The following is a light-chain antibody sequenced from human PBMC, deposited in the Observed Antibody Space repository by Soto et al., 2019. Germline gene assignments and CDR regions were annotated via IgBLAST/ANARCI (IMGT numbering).Light chain of an antibody. CDR1: SSDVGGYNY. Sequence: QSALTQPASVSGSPGQSITISCTGTSSDVGGYNYVSWYQQHPGKAPKLMIYEVSNRPSGVSNRFSGSKSGNTASLTISGRQAEDEADYYCSSYTSSSTLVVFGGGTKVPV. CDR3: SSYTSSSTLVV. CDR2: EVS. V-gene: IGLV2-14*01. J-gene: IGLJ2*01.